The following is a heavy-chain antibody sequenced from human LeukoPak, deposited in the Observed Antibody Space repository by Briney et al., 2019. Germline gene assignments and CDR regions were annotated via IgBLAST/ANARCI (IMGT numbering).Heavy chain of an antibody. D-gene: IGHD2-2*01. CDR2: MNPNSGNT. CDR1: GYTFTSYD. V-gene: IGHV1-8*01. J-gene: IGHJ5*02. CDR3: ARAGDIVVVPDNWFDP. Sequence: GASVKVSCKASGYTFTSYDINWVRQATGQGLEWMGWMNPNSGNTGYAQKFQGRVTTTRNTSISTAYMELSSLRSEDTAVYYCARAGDIVVVPDNWFDPWGQGTLVTVSS.